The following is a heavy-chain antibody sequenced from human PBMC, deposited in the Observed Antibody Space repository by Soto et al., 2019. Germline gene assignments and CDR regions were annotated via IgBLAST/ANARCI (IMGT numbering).Heavy chain of an antibody. CDR3: ARGVAGPLHWFDP. CDR2: INAGNVNT. V-gene: IGHV1-3*01. Sequence: GASVKVSCKASGYTFTSYAMHWVRQAPGQRLEWMGWINAGNVNTKYSQKFQGRVTITRDTSASTAYMELSSLRSEDTAVYYCARGVAGPLHWFDPWGQGTLVTVSS. D-gene: IGHD6-19*01. CDR1: GYTFTSYA. J-gene: IGHJ5*02.